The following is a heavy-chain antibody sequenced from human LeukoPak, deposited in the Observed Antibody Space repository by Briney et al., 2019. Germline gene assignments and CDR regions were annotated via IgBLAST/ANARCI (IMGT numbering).Heavy chain of an antibody. CDR3: ARRPRPGAFDI. CDR2: IYPSDSDT. J-gene: IGHJ3*02. CDR1: EYTFTNYW. V-gene: IGHV5-51*01. Sequence: GESLKISCKGSEYTFTNYWIGWVRQMPGKGLEWMGIIYPSDSDTRYSPSFQGQVTISADKSINTVYLQWSSLKASDTAMYYCARRPRPGAFDIWGQGTMVTV.